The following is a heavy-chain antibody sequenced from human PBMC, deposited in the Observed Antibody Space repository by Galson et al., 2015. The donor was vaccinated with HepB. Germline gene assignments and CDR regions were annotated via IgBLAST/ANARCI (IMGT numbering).Heavy chain of an antibody. J-gene: IGHJ3*01. CDR3: TTLQQYFYGSGRAFDV. CDR2: FHPKHGES. D-gene: IGHD3-10*01. CDR1: RYTLTDLS. Sequence: SVKVSCKVSRYTLTDLSIHWVRQAPGKGLEWMGGFHPKHGESINAQKFQGRVTMTEDTSTDTAFMELSSLRSEDTAVYYCTTLQQYFYGSGRAFDVWGQGIMVIVSS. V-gene: IGHV1-24*01.